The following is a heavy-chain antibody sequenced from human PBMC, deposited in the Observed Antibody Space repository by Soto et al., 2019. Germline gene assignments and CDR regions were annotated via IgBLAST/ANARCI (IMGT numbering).Heavy chain of an antibody. J-gene: IGHJ6*02. CDR3: AREHTDDSNCGYGMDV. D-gene: IGHD4-4*01. CDR2: IYQSGGT. Sequence: QVQLQESGPGLVQPSGTLSLTCGVTGASFSRDYWWSWVRQPPGKGLEWIGEIYQSGGTNSNPSLKSRLTIALDISNNQFSLKLRSVTAADTAVYYCAREHTDDSNCGYGMDVWGRGTTASVSS. CDR1: GASFSRDYW. V-gene: IGHV4-4*02.